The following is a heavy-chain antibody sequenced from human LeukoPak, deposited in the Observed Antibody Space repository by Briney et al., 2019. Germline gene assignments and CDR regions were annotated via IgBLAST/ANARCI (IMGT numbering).Heavy chain of an antibody. D-gene: IGHD3-22*01. V-gene: IGHV4-30-2*01. CDR1: GGSISSGGYS. CDR2: IYHSGST. J-gene: IGHJ3*02. CDR3: ARGAYYYDSSGYFDI. Sequence: SQTLSLTCAVSGGSISSGGYSWSWIRQPPGRGLEWIGYIYHSGSTYYNPSLKSRVTISVDRSKNQFSLKLSSVTAADTAVYYCARGAYYYDSSGYFDIWGQGTMVTVSS.